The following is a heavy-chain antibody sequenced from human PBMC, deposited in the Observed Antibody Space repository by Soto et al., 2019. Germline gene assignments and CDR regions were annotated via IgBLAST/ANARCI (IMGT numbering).Heavy chain of an antibody. D-gene: IGHD3-10*01. CDR3: AREVYGSATGWFDP. J-gene: IGHJ5*02. Sequence: QVQLQESGPGLVKPSETLSLTCTVSGRSISSGDYYWSWIRQHPGKALEWIGYIYYSGSTNYNPSLKRRVTVSVDTSNNQFSLKLSSVTAADTAVYYCAREVYGSATGWFDPWGQGTLVTVSS. CDR2: IYYSGST. CDR1: GRSISSGDYY. V-gene: IGHV4-31*03.